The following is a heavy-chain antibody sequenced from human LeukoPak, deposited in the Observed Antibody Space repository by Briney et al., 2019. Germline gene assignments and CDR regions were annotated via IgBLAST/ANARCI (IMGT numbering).Heavy chain of an antibody. CDR1: GFTFSSYA. Sequence: PGGSLRLSCAASGFTFSSYAMSWVRQAPGKGLEWVSAISGGGGSTYYADSVKGRFTISRDNSKNTLYLQMNSLRAEDTAVYYCAKDHADDYVWGSYRPYYFDYWGQGTQVTVSS. J-gene: IGHJ4*02. CDR3: AKDHADDYVWGSYRPYYFDY. CDR2: ISGGGGST. V-gene: IGHV3-23*01. D-gene: IGHD3-16*02.